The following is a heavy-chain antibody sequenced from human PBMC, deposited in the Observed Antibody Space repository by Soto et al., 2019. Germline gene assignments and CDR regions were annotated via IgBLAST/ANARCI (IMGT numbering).Heavy chain of an antibody. CDR3: ARDSRAAAGNRRYYFDF. CDR2: IYHTGNT. D-gene: IGHD6-13*01. CDR1: GGSISSRSW. Sequence: SETLSLTCGGSGGSISSRSWWSWLRQPPGKGLEWIWEIYHTGNTNYNPSLESRVTISVDKSKNQSSLNLNSVTAADTAVYYCARDSRAAAGNRRYYFDFWGQGTLVTVSS. J-gene: IGHJ4*02. V-gene: IGHV4-4*02.